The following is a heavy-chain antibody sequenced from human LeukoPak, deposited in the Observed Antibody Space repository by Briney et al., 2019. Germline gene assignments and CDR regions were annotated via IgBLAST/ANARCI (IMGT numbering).Heavy chain of an antibody. CDR2: VKSYNAGGTP. J-gene: IGHJ4*02. D-gene: IGHD3-10*01. Sequence: GGSLRLSCAASGFSIENDWMSWVRQAQGKGLEWVGRVKSYNAGGTPRYAAPVKGRFIISRDDSKNMLYLQMDSLKTEDTAVYYCTLIQGWGAGSYFLDYWGQGALVTVSS. CDR3: TLIQGWGAGSYFLDY. V-gene: IGHV3-15*01. CDR1: GFSIENDW.